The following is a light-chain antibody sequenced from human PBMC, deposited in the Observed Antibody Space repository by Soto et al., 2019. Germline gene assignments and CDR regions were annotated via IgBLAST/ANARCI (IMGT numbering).Light chain of an antibody. CDR2: GGT. J-gene: IGLJ1*01. CDR1: SSDVGSYNL. Sequence: QSVLTQPASVSGSPGQSITISCTGTSSDVGSYNLVSWYQQHPGEAPKLMIYGGTKRPSGVSNRFSGSKSGNTASPTISGLQAEDEADYYCCSYAGITPYYVFGTGTKLTVL. V-gene: IGLV2-23*01. CDR3: CSYAGITPYYV.